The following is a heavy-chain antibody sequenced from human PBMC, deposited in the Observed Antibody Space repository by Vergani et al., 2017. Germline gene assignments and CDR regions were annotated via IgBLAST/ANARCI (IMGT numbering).Heavy chain of an antibody. Sequence: LVEAGGGLVQPGGSLRLSCTASGVTFQAFGFHWVRQVSGRGLEWVSGIDRNYGVKNGNSFEGRFSISRDNAKKAVFLQMNSLRHEDTALSFCVEDNDYDAHAPFDLGGRGTLVTVSS. CDR2: IDRNYGVK. D-gene: IGHD3-16*01. J-gene: IGHJ2*01. V-gene: IGHV3-9*01. CDR1: GVTFQAFG. CDR3: VEDNDYDAHAPFDL.